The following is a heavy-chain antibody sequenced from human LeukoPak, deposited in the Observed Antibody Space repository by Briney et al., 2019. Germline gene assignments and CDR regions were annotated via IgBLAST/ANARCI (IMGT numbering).Heavy chain of an antibody. CDR3: ARVLYYDVLTGYYINGWFDP. Sequence: SETLSLTCTVSAYSIRSGYFWGWIRQPPGKGLEWIASIYHSGSTYYNPFLKSRVTISVDTSKNQFSLKLTSVTAADTAVYYCARVLYYDVLTGYYINGWFDPWGQGTLVTVSS. J-gene: IGHJ5*02. D-gene: IGHD3-9*01. CDR2: IYHSGST. CDR1: AYSIRSGYF. V-gene: IGHV4-38-2*02.